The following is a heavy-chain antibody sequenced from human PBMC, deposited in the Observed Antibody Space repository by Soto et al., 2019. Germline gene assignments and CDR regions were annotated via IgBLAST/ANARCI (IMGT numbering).Heavy chain of an antibody. CDR1: GFTFSSYS. CDR2: ISSSSSYI. J-gene: IGHJ6*02. D-gene: IGHD3-22*01. Sequence: GGSLRLSCAASGFTFSSYSMNWVRQAPGKGLEWVSSISSSSSYIYYADSVKDRFTISRDNAKNSLYLQMNSLRAEDTAVYYCARDFVDSSGYYTLGYYGMDVWGQGTTVTVSS. CDR3: ARDFVDSSGYYTLGYYGMDV. V-gene: IGHV3-21*01.